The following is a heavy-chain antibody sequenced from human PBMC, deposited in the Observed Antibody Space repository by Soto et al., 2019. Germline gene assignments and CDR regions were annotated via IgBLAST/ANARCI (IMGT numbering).Heavy chain of an antibody. D-gene: IGHD6-19*01. J-gene: IGHJ4*02. V-gene: IGHV3-30*03. Sequence: PGGSLRLSCAASGFTFSSYGMHWVRQAPGKGLEWVAVISYDGSNKYYADSVKGRFTISRDNSKNTLYLQMNSLRAEYTAVYYCARDISQQWLDHWGQGTLVTVSS. CDR2: ISYDGSNK. CDR3: ARDISQQWLDH. CDR1: GFTFSSYG.